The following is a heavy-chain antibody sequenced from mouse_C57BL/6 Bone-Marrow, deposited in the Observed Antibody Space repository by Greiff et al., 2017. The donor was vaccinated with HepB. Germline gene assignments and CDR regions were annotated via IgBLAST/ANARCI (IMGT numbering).Heavy chain of an antibody. Sequence: EVQWVESGGGLVKPGGSLKLSCAASGFTFSSYAMSWVRQTPEKRLEWVATISDGGSYTYYPDNVKGRFTISRDNAKNNLYLQMSHLKSEDTAMYYCARGLLRYFDVWGTGTTVTVSS. V-gene: IGHV5-4*01. CDR2: ISDGGSYT. CDR3: ARGLLRYFDV. D-gene: IGHD2-10*01. CDR1: GFTFSSYA. J-gene: IGHJ1*03.